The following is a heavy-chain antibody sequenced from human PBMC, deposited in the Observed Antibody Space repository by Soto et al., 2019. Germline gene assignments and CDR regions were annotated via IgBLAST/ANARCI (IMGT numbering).Heavy chain of an antibody. Sequence: QVQLVQSGAEVRKPGSSVKVSCKTSGGLISKYSFNWVRQAPGQGLEWMGGVLPISGPTDYAQKFQGSLTVTPDSSTSTVYKELCRRRSCDKANYYCGSICVRGGPLRFEDGGQGMLISVSS. J-gene: IGHJ4*01. V-gene: IGHV1-69*06. CDR3: GSICVRGGPLRFED. D-gene: IGHD5-12*01. CDR1: GGLISKYS. CDR2: VLPISGPT.